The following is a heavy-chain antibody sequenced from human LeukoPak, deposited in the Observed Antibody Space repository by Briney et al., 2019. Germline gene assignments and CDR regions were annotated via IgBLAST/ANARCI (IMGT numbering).Heavy chain of an antibody. V-gene: IGHV3-7*01. CDR2: MNQDGSEK. CDR3: VRDDSGPDY. D-gene: IGHD6-19*01. CDR1: GFTFSSYW. J-gene: IGHJ4*02. Sequence: GGSLRLSCAASGFTFSSYWMSWVRQAPGKGLEWVANMNQDGSEKYYVDSVKGRFTISRDNAENSLYLQMNSLRAEDTAVYYCVRDDSGPDYWGQGTLVTVSS.